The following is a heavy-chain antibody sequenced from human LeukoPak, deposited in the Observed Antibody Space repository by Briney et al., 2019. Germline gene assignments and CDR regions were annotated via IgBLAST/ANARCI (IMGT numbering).Heavy chain of an antibody. V-gene: IGHV4-39*07. CDR2: IYYSGST. J-gene: IGHJ4*02. D-gene: IGHD2-2*01. CDR1: GGSISSSYYY. Sequence: MPSETLSLTCTVSGGSISSSYYYWGWIRQPPGKGLEWIGSIYYSGSTYYNPSLKSRVTISVDTSKNQFSLKLSSVTAADTAVYYCARELPYCSSTSCYDKGFFDYWGQGTLVTVSS. CDR3: ARELPYCSSTSCYDKGFFDY.